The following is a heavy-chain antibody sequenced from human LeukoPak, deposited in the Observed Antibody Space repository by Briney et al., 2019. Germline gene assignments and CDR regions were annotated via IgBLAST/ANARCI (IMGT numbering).Heavy chain of an antibody. V-gene: IGHV1-69*05. D-gene: IGHD3-10*01. CDR2: IIPIFGTA. J-gene: IGHJ4*02. CDR3: AREAIYYGSGSYFDY. Sequence: SVTVSFTASGGTFSSYAMSWVRQAPGQGLEWMGGIIPIFGTANYAQKVQGRVTITTDESTSTAYMELSSLRSEDTAVYDCAREAIYYGSGSYFDYWGQGTLVTVSS. CDR1: GGTFSSYA.